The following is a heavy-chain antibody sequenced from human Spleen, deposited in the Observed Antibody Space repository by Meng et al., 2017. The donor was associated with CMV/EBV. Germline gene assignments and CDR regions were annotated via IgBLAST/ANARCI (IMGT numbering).Heavy chain of an antibody. V-gene: IGHV1-18*01. J-gene: IGHJ5*02. Sequence: ASVKVSCKASGYTFTSYGISWVRQAPGQGLEWMGWISAYNGNTNYAQKLQGRVTMTTDTSTSTAYMELRSLRSDDTAVYYCARERDSSSGGTDWFDPWGQGTLVTVSS. CDR1: GYTFTSYG. D-gene: IGHD6-6*01. CDR3: ARERDSSSGGTDWFDP. CDR2: ISAYNGNT.